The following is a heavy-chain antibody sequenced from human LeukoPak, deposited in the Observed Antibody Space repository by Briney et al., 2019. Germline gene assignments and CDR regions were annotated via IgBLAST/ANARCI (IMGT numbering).Heavy chain of an antibody. CDR3: ARSQWELLLRGFDP. J-gene: IGHJ5*02. Sequence: SETLSLTCAVYGGSFSGYYWSWIRQPPGKGLEWIGEINHSGSTNYNPSLMSRVTISVDTSKNQFSLKLSSVTAADTAVYYCARSQWELLLRGFDPWGQGTLVTVSS. CDR1: GGSFSGYY. CDR2: INHSGST. D-gene: IGHD1-26*01. V-gene: IGHV4-34*01.